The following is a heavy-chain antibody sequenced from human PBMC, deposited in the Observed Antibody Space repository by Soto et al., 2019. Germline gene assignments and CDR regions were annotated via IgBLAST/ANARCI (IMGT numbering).Heavy chain of an antibody. Sequence: QITLKESGPTLVIPTQTLKLTCTFSGFSLSTSGVGVGWIRQPPGKALEWLALIYWDDDKRYSPSLKSRLTITKDTSKNQVVLTMTNMDPVDTATYYCAHSRCGGDCLQSYSSHYYYGMDVWGQGTTVTVSS. CDR3: AHSRCGGDCLQSYSSHYYYGMDV. J-gene: IGHJ6*02. CDR2: IYWDDDK. D-gene: IGHD2-21*02. CDR1: GFSLSTSGVG. V-gene: IGHV2-5*02.